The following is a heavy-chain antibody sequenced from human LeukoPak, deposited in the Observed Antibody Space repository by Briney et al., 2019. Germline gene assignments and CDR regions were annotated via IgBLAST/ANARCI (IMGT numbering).Heavy chain of an antibody. D-gene: IGHD3-10*01. V-gene: IGHV4-59*08. Sequence: PSETLSLTCTVSGGFISSYYWSWIRQPPGKGQEWIGYIYFSGSTNYNPSLKSRVTISVDTSKNQFSLKLSSVTAADTAVYYCARSAVNAMVRGVMRFAFDIWGQGTMVTVSS. CDR3: ARSAVNAMVRGVMRFAFDI. CDR2: IYFSGST. CDR1: GGFISSYY. J-gene: IGHJ3*02.